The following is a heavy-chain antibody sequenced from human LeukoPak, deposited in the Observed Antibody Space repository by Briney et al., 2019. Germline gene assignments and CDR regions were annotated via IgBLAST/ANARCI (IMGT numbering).Heavy chain of an antibody. Sequence: GGSLRLSCAASGFAFSNYWMFWVRQAPGKALVWISQTDTEGADTTYGDPAKGRFTASRDNAKNTLYLQMNSLRVEDTAVYFCARGTAITAGIDFWGQGTLVTVSS. CDR3: ARGTAITAGIDF. CDR1: GFAFSNYW. J-gene: IGHJ4*02. V-gene: IGHV3-74*01. D-gene: IGHD6-19*01. CDR2: TDTEGADT.